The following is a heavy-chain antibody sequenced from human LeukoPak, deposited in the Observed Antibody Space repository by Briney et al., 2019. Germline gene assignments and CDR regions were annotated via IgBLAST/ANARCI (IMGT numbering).Heavy chain of an antibody. CDR3: AKSLWFGELFSYHDY. D-gene: IGHD3-10*01. CDR2: ISYDGSNK. J-gene: IGHJ4*02. CDR1: GFTFGTYA. V-gene: IGHV3-30*18. Sequence: GGSLRLSCAASGFTFGTYAMHWVRQAPGKGLEWVAIISYDGSNKYYADSVKGRFTISRDNARSTLWLQMNSLRAEDTAVYYCAKSLWFGELFSYHDYWGQGNLVTVSS.